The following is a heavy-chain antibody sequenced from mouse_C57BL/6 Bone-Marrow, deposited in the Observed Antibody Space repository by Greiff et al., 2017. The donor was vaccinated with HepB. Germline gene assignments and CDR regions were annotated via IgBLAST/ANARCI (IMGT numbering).Heavy chain of an antibody. CDR1: GYTFTSYW. CDR3: ARSGIYYDYTGAMDY. V-gene: IGHV1-52*01. J-gene: IGHJ4*01. D-gene: IGHD2-4*01. CDR2: IDPSDSET. Sequence: VQLQQPGAELVRPGSSVKLSCKASGYTFTSYWMHWVKQRPIQGLEWIGNIDPSDSETHYNQKFKDKATLTVDKSSSTAYMQLSSLTSEDSAVYYCARSGIYYDYTGAMDYWGQGTSVTVSS.